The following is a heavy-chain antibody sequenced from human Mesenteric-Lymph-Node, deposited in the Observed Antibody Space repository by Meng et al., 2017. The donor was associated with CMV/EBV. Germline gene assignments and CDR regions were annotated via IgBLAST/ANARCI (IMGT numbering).Heavy chain of an antibody. CDR2: ISGSGGST. CDR3: ARVGVGASIDY. V-gene: IGHV3-23*01. CDR1: GFTFSSYA. Sequence: GESLKISCAASGFTFSSYALTWVRQAPGKGLEWVSAISGSGGSTYYADSVKGRFTISRDNAKNSLYLQMNSLRAEDTAVYYCARVGVGASIDYWGQGTLVTVSS. D-gene: IGHD1-26*01. J-gene: IGHJ4*02.